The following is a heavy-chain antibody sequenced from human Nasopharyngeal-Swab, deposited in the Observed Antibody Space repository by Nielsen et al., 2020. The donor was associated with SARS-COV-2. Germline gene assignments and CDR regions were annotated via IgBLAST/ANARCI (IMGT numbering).Heavy chain of an antibody. D-gene: IGHD1-20*01. V-gene: IGHV4-39*07. CDR3: ARALTGTSFFDP. CDR2: IYYSGST. Sequence: WIRQPPGKGLEWIGSIYYSGSTYYNPSLKSRVTISVDTPKNQFSLKLSSVTAADTAVYYCARALTGTSFFDPWGQGTLVTVSS. J-gene: IGHJ5*02.